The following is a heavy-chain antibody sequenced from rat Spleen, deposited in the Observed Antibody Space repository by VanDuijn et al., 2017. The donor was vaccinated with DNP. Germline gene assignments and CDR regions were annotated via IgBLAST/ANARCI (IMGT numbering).Heavy chain of an antibody. CDR2: ITYVGTIT. V-gene: IGHV5-7*01. CDR3: ARDGTVFRYFDF. Sequence: EVQLVESGGGLVQPGRSLKLSCAASGFTFSDYNMAWVRQAPKKGLEWVTTITYVGTITYYRDSVKGRFTISRDNAKSTLYLQMDSLRSEDTATYYCARDGTVFRYFDFWGPGTMVTVSS. J-gene: IGHJ1*01. CDR1: GFTFSDYN. D-gene: IGHD1-12*02.